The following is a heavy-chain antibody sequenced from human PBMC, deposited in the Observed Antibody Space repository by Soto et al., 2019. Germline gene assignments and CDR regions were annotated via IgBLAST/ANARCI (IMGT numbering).Heavy chain of an antibody. V-gene: IGHV3-66*01. J-gene: IGHJ1*01. CDR2: IYSGGST. CDR1: GFTVSSNY. D-gene: IGHD1-1*01. Sequence: GGSLRLSCAASGFTVSSNYMSWVRQAPGKGLEWVSVIYSGGSTYYADSVKGRFTISRDNSKNTLYLQMNSLRAEDTAVYYCVRAEPPRYFQHWGQGTLVTVSS. CDR3: VRAEPPRYFQH.